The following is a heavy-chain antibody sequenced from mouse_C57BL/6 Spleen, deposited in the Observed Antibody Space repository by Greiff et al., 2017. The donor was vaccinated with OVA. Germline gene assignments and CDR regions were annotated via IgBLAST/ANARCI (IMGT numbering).Heavy chain of an antibody. CDR3: GIGDYGSSFAY. J-gene: IGHJ3*01. D-gene: IGHD1-1*01. V-gene: IGHV1-50*01. CDR2: IDPSDSYT. Sequence: QVQLQQPGAELVKPGASVKLSCKASGYTFTSYWMQWVKQRPGQGLEWIGEIDPSDSYTNYNQKFKGKATLTVDISSSTAYMQLSSLTSEDSAVYYCGIGDYGSSFAYWGKGTRVTVSA. CDR1: GYTFTSYW.